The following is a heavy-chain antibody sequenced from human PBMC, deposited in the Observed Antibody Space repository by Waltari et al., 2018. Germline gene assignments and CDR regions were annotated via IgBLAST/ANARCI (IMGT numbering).Heavy chain of an antibody. V-gene: IGHV3-30*01. CDR2: ISYDGRNK. D-gene: IGHD2-21*02. Sequence: QVQLVESGGGVVQPGRSLRLSCAASGFTFSSYAMHWVRQAPGKGLEWVAVISYDGRNKYYADSVKGRFTISRDNSKNTLYLQMNSLRAEDTAVYYCARDYVVVTYAFDIWGQGTMVTVSS. J-gene: IGHJ3*02. CDR3: ARDYVVVTYAFDI. CDR1: GFTFSSYA.